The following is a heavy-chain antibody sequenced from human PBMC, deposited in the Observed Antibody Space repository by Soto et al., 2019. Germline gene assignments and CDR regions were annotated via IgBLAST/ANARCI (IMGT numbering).Heavy chain of an antibody. CDR2: ISSNGGST. V-gene: IGHV3-64D*08. J-gene: IGHJ5*02. D-gene: IGHD2-15*01. CDR1: GFTFSSYA. CDR3: VKDLYCSGGSCYRTNWFDP. Sequence: GGSLRLSCSASGFTFSSYAMHWVRQAPGKGLDYVSAISSNGGSTYYADSVKGRFTISRDNSKNTLYLQMSSLRAEDTAVYYCVKDLYCSGGSCYRTNWFDPWGQGTLVTVSS.